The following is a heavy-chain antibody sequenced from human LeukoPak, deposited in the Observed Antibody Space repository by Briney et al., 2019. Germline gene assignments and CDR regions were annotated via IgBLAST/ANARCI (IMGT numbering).Heavy chain of an antibody. CDR1: GFTFSSYA. D-gene: IGHD4-17*01. Sequence: GGSLRLSCAASGFTFSSYAMHWVRQAPGKGLEWVAVISYDGSNKYYADSVKGRFTISRDNSKNTLYLQMNSLRAEDTAVYYCARGAPYPDYVRRPLDYWGQGTLVTVSS. CDR3: ARGAPYPDYVRRPLDY. J-gene: IGHJ4*02. CDR2: ISYDGSNK. V-gene: IGHV3-30-3*01.